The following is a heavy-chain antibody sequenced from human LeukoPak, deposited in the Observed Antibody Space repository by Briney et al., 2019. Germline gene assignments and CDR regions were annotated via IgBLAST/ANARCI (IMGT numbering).Heavy chain of an antibody. Sequence: SGTLSLTCIVSGGSISGYYWSWIRQPPGKGLEWIGYIYYRGSTNYNPSLKSRVTISVDTSKNQFSLKLSSVTAADTAVYYCARVQGDPSPYFDYWGQGTLVTVSS. CDR1: GGSISGYY. CDR2: IYYRGST. CDR3: ARVQGDPSPYFDY. J-gene: IGHJ4*02. V-gene: IGHV4-59*01.